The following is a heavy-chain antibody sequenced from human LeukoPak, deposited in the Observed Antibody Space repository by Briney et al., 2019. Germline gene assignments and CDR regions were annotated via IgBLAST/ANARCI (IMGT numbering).Heavy chain of an antibody. CDR3: ASSGSYRFDY. CDR1: GFTFSSYT. V-gene: IGHV3-23*01. Sequence: PRGSLRLSCTASGFTFSSYTMTWVRQAPGKGLKWVSTITTGDGNTYYADSAKGRFTVSRDDSKNSLYLQMNSLRDEDTAVYYCASSGSYRFDYWGQGTLVTVSS. D-gene: IGHD1-26*01. CDR2: ITTGDGNT. J-gene: IGHJ4*02.